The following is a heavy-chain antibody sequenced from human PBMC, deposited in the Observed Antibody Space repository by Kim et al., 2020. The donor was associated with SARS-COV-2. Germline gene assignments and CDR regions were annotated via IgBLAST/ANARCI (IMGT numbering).Heavy chain of an antibody. D-gene: IGHD6-13*01. CDR2: IDPSDSYT. V-gene: IGHV5-10-1*01. CDR3: ARYDSSSWYIFPYGMDV. J-gene: IGHJ6*02. Sequence: GESLKISCKGSGYSFTSYWISWVPQMPGKGLEWMGRIDPSDSYTNYSPSFQGHVTISADKSISTAYLQWSSLKASDTAMYYCARYDSSSWYIFPYGMDVWGQGTTVTVSS. CDR1: GYSFTSYW.